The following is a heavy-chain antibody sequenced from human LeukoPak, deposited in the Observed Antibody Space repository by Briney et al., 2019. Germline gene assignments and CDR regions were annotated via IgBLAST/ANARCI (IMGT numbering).Heavy chain of an antibody. V-gene: IGHV3-23*01. CDR3: AKDTPQLWFGEPNRYGMDV. CDR2: ISGSGGST. Sequence: QPGGSLRLSCAASGFTFSSYAMSWVRQAPGKGLEWVSAISGSGGSTYYADSVKGRFTISRDNSKNTLYLQMNSLRAEDTAVYYCAKDTPQLWFGEPNRYGMDVWGQGTTVTVSS. J-gene: IGHJ6*02. D-gene: IGHD3-10*01. CDR1: GFTFSSYA.